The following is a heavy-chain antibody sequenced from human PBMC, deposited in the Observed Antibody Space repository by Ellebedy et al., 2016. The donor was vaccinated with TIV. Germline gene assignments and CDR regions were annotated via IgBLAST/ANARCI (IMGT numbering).Heavy chain of an antibody. CDR3: VKGGWGSVLDY. J-gene: IGHJ4*02. CDR2: ISGSSDRT. V-gene: IGHV3-23*01. D-gene: IGHD3-10*01. Sequence: GESLKISCAGSGFSFSTFAMVWVRQAPGKGLDWVSTISGSSDRTYYADSVKGRFTISRDNSKDMLYLQINSRRAEDTAGYYCVKGGWGSVLDYWGQGTLVTVSS. CDR1: GFSFSTFA.